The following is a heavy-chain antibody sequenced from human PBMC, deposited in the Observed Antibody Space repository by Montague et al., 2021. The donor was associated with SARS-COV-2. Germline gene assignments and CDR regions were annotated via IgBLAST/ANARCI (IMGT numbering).Heavy chain of an antibody. CDR3: AGGRRPVVVPGAGPAGRAFDI. Sequence: SETLSLTCALSGGSFSNYYWSGIRQPPGKGLEWIGEVNRSGTTIYNPSVKSGVTISEDTSKNQFYLRLNSVTAADTAVYYCAGGRRPVVVPGAGPAGRAFDIWGQGTMVTVSS. CDR1: GGSFSNYY. CDR2: VNRSGTT. J-gene: IGHJ3*02. D-gene: IGHD2-2*01. V-gene: IGHV4-34*01.